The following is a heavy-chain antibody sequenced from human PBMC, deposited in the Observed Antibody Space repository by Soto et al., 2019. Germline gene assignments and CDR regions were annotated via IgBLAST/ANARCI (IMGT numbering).Heavy chain of an antibody. J-gene: IGHJ5*02. CDR2: INYSGNT. CDR3: AKGDYDTP. Sequence: QVQLQQWGAGLLKPSETLSLICDVYGGSLRGYYWRWIRQPPGKGLEWIGQINYSGNTNYNPSLKRRVTISVDTSKNQFSLKLSSVTAADTAVYYCAKGDYDTPWGQGTLVTVSS. D-gene: IGHD3-22*01. V-gene: IGHV4-34*01. CDR1: GGSLRGYY.